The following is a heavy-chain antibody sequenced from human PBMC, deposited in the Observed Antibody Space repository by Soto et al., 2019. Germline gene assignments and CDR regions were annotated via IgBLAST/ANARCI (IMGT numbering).Heavy chain of an antibody. CDR2: ISGNGGST. CDR3: ARGLDYFESSGYSYFAY. Sequence: WGSLRLSCAASGFTFTKYAMNWVRQTPGEGLEWVSAISGNGGSTSYADSVKGRFTISRDNSKNTLYLQINSLRAGDTAVYYCARGLDYFESSGYSYFAYWGQGALVTVSS. J-gene: IGHJ4*02. CDR1: GFTFTKYA. D-gene: IGHD3-22*01. V-gene: IGHV3-23*01.